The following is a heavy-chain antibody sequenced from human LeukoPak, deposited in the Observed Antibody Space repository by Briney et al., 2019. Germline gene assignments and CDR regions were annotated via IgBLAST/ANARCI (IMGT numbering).Heavy chain of an antibody. CDR2: ISGDGGTT. V-gene: IGHV3-43*02. Sequence: GGSLRLSCAASGFTFDDPGMHWVRQAPGKGLEWVSLISGDGGTTYYADSAKGRFTISRDKSKNSLYLQMNNLSTEDTALYYCAKDQFGSGSYSLGGMDVWGQGTTVAVSS. D-gene: IGHD3-10*01. J-gene: IGHJ6*02. CDR1: GFTFDDPG. CDR3: AKDQFGSGSYSLGGMDV.